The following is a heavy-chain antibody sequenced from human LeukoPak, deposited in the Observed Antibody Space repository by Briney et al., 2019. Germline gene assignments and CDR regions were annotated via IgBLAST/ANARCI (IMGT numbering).Heavy chain of an antibody. D-gene: IGHD1-14*01. CDR3: AKGERYGLYAFDI. CDR1: GFTFTAYY. V-gene: IGHV1-2*02. J-gene: IGHJ3*02. Sequence: GSVKVSCAASGFTFTAYYIRWVRQAPGQGLEWVLWINTKSGGTNYAQTFKGRVTMTRATSISIAHLELSRLRPRAPAVYYGAKGERYGLYAFDIWGQGTMVTVSS. CDR2: INTKSGGT.